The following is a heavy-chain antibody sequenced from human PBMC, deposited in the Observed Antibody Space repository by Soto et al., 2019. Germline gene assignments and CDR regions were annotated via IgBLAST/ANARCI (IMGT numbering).Heavy chain of an antibody. CDR2: ISAYNGNT. CDR1: CFSFASYG. J-gene: IGHJ4*02. CDR3: ARDWFGVDY. V-gene: IGHV1-18*01. Sequence: GASVKGSCNASCFSFASYGIIWVRQDPGQGLEWMGWISAYNGNTNYAQKLQGRVTMTTDTSTSTAYMELRSLRSDDTAVYYCARDWFGVDYWGQGTLVTVSS. D-gene: IGHD3-16*01.